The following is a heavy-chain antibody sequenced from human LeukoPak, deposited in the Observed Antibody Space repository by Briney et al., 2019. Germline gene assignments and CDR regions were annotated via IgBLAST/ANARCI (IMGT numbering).Heavy chain of an antibody. J-gene: IGHJ1*01. CDR2: ISFDGDNE. V-gene: IGHV3-30*03. CDR3: AREPSGNFGQLVSSAEYFQH. D-gene: IGHD5/OR15-5a*01. CDR1: GFTFSSYG. Sequence: GGSLRLSCAASGFTFSSYGMHWVRQAPGKGLEWVADISFDGDNEYYADSVRGRFMIARDNSKNTVYLQMNSLTIEDTAVYYCAREPSGNFGQLVSSAEYFQHWGQGTRVTVSS.